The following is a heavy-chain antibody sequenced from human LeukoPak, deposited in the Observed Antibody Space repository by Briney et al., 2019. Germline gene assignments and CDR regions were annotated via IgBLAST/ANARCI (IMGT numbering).Heavy chain of an antibody. CDR2: INPNSGGT. D-gene: IGHD2-2*02. V-gene: IGHV1-2*02. CDR1: GYTFTGYY. J-gene: IGHJ5*02. CDR3: ARDLTVVVPAAIGNWFDP. Sequence: ASVKVSCKASGYTFTGYYMHWVRQAPGQGLEWMGWINPNSGGTNYAQKFQGRVTMTRDTSISTAYMELSRLRSDDTAVYYCARDLTVVVPAAIGNWFDPWGQGTLVTVSS.